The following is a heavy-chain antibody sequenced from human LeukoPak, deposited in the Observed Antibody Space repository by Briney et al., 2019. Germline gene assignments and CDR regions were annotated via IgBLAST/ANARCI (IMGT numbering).Heavy chain of an antibody. D-gene: IGHD6-19*01. CDR3: AKAPTGYSSGWYLAFDY. CDR2: TSSSGSTI. CDR1: GFSFSDYY. V-gene: IGHV3-11*01. J-gene: IGHJ4*02. Sequence: GGSLRLSCAASGFSFSDYYMTWICQARGKGLEWLSYTSSSGSTIYYADSVKGRFTISRDNVENSLYLQMNSLRAEDTAVYYCAKAPTGYSSGWYLAFDYWGQGTLVTVSS.